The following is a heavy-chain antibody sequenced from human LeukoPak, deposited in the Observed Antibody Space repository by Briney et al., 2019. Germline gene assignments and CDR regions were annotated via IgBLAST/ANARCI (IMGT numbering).Heavy chain of an antibody. CDR3: AREDYGGNPYDY. CDR2: IIPIFGTA. CDR1: GYTFTSYG. Sequence: SVKVSCKASGYTFTSYGISWVRQAPGQGLEWMGRIIPIFGTANYAQKFQGRVTITTDESTSTAYMELSSLRSEDTAVYYCAREDYGGNPYDYWGQGTLVTVSS. J-gene: IGHJ4*02. V-gene: IGHV1-69*05. D-gene: IGHD4-23*01.